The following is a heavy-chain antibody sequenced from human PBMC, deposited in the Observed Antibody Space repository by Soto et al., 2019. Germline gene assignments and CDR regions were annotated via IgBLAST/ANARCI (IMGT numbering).Heavy chain of an antibody. V-gene: IGHV3-30*18. CDR3: AKEKGKSGHTYSSSTFDY. D-gene: IGHD5-18*01. Sequence: QVQLVESGGGVVQPGRSLRLSCVASGFSFSTYGMHWVRQAPGKGLEWVAVISYDGTNKFYADSVKGRFTVSRDNSKNTLYLQMNSLRTEDTAVYYCAKEKGKSGHTYSSSTFDYWGQGTLVTVSS. CDR1: GFSFSTYG. CDR2: ISYDGTNK. J-gene: IGHJ4*02.